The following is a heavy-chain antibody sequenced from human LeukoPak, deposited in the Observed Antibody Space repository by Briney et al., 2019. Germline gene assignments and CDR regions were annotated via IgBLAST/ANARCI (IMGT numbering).Heavy chain of an antibody. CDR2: IYYSEST. CDR1: GGSISSYY. Sequence: SETLSLTCTVSGGSISSYYWSWIRQPPGKGLEWIGYIYYSESTNYNPSLKSRVTISVDTSKNQFSLKLSSVTAADTAVYYCAVLGSTSPYYYYYYMDVWGKGTTVTVSS. V-gene: IGHV4-59*01. D-gene: IGHD2-2*01. CDR3: AVLGSTSPYYYYYYMDV. J-gene: IGHJ6*03.